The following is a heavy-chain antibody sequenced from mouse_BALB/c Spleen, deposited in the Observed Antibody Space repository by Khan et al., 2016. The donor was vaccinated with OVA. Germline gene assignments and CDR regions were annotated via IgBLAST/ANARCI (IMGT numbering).Heavy chain of an antibody. CDR1: GFTFSSYG. Sequence: EVELVESGGGLVQPGGSLKLSCAASGFTFSSYGMSWVHQTPDKRLELVATINRNGGSTYYPDSVKGRFTISRDNAKNTLYLQMSSLKSEDTGMYYCARRARTINWGQGTTLTVSS. CDR2: INRNGGST. V-gene: IGHV5-6-3*01. CDR3: ARRARTIN. D-gene: IGHD3-3*01. J-gene: IGHJ2*01.